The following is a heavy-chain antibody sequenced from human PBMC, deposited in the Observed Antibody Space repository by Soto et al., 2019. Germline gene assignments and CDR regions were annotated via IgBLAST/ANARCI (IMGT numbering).Heavy chain of an antibody. CDR2: ISTNGVGT. D-gene: IGHD6-6*01. V-gene: IGHV3-64*01. CDR3: ARRARPDFYYMDV. CDR1: GFTLSGYA. J-gene: IGHJ6*03. Sequence: GGSLRLSCAASGFTLSGYAMDRVRQAPGKGLEYVSGISTNGVGTYYANSVQGRFTISRDNSKNTVYLQMGSLRPEDMAVYYCARRARPDFYYMDVWGKGTTVTVSS.